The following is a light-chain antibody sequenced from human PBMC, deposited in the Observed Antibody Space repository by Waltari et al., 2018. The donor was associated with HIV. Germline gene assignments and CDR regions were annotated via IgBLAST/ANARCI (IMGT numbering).Light chain of an antibody. CDR2: DDS. CDR3: QVWDSGTYFLV. Sequence: SYVLTQPPSVSVAPGKTARITCGGNDIDTKRVHWYQQMQGQAPLLVIHDDSDRPSGIPERFSGSNSGNTATLTITRVEAGDEADYWCQVWDSGTYFLVFGGGTKLTVL. V-gene: IGLV3-21*04. J-gene: IGLJ2*01. CDR1: DIDTKR.